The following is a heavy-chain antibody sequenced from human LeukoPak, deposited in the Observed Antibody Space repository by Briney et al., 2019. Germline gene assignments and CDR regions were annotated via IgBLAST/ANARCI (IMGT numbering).Heavy chain of an antibody. CDR3: ARVLPTDYYGMDV. CDR2: TYYRSKWYN. J-gene: IGHJ6*02. Sequence: SQTLSLTCAISGDSVSSNSATWNWIRQSPSRGLEWLGRTYYRSKWYNEYAESVKSRMAINPDTSKNQFSLKLSSVTAADTAVYYCARVLPTDYYGMDVWGQGTTVTVSS. D-gene: IGHD3-10*01. CDR1: GDSVSSNSAT. V-gene: IGHV6-1*01.